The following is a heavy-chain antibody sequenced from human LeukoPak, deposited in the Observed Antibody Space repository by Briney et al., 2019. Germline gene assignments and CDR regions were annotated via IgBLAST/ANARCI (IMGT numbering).Heavy chain of an antibody. J-gene: IGHJ4*02. D-gene: IGHD1-26*01. CDR3: ARNSGNYYRAYFDY. Sequence: GESLKISCKGSGYSFTNYWIGWVRQMPGKGLEWMGVIHPGDSDTRYSPSFQGQVTISADKSISTAYLQWSSLKASDTAMYYCARNSGNYYRAYFDYWGQGTLVTVSS. CDR1: GYSFTNYW. V-gene: IGHV5-51*01. CDR2: IHPGDSDT.